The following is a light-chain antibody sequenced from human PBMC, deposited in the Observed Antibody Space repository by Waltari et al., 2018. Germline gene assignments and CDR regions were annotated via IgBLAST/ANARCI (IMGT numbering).Light chain of an antibody. CDR2: AAS. CDR3: QQYDGLVVT. Sequence: EIVLTQSPGTLSLSPGERVILSCRASQYITGGWMTLYHQQPGQAPRLLIYAASTRAAGVPDRFSGSGSGTDFTLTISRLEPEDSGVYYCQQYDGLVVTFGGGTKVEIK. CDR1: QYITGGW. V-gene: IGKV3-20*01. J-gene: IGKJ4*01.